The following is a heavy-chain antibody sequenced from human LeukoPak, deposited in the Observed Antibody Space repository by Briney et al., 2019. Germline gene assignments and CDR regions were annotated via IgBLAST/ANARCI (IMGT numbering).Heavy chain of an antibody. J-gene: IGHJ3*01. CDR1: GFTFRSYG. Sequence: PGGSLRLSCAASGFTFRSYGMHWVRQAPGKGLEWVAGISYDGRDKYYADSVKGRFTISRDNSKNTLNLQMNSLRAEDTAVYYCAKPRGGDSWAFDVWGQGTMVTVSS. D-gene: IGHD2-21*02. CDR2: ISYDGRDK. CDR3: AKPRGGDSWAFDV. V-gene: IGHV3-30*18.